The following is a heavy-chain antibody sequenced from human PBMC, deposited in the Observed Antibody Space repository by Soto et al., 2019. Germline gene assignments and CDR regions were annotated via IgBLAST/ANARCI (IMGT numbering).Heavy chain of an antibody. V-gene: IGHV3-21*01. CDR1: GFTFSSYS. D-gene: IGHD3-9*01. CDR2: ISRSSSYI. J-gene: IGHJ4*02. CDR3: AIYFSARRAIVSPNAAYDY. Sequence: GGSLRLSCAASGFTFSSYSMNWVRQAPGKGLEWVSSISRSSSYIYYADSVKGRFTISRDNAKNSLYLQMNSLRAEDTAVYYCAIYFSARRAIVSPNAAYDYWGQGTLVTVSS.